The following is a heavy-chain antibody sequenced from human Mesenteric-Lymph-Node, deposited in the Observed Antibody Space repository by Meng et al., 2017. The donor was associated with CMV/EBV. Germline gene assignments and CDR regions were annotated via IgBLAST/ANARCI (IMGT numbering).Heavy chain of an antibody. D-gene: IGHD5-24*01. Sequence: GESLKISCAASGFTFSSYSMNWVRQAPGKGLEWVSSISSSSSYIYYADSVKGRFTISRDNAKNSLYLQMNSLRAEDTAVYYCAKMYGAGYNQPGWAIEDWGQGTLVTVSS. CDR1: GFTFSSYS. V-gene: IGHV3-21*01. CDR2: ISSSSSYI. CDR3: AKMYGAGYNQPGWAIED. J-gene: IGHJ4*02.